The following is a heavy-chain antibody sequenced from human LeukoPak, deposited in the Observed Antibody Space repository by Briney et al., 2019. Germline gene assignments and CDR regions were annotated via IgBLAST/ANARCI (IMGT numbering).Heavy chain of an antibody. J-gene: IGHJ4*02. D-gene: IGHD6-19*01. CDR2: IRYDGSNK. CDR1: GFTFSSYG. Sequence: GGSLRLSCAASGFTFSSYGMHWVRQAPGKGLEWVAFIRYDGSNKYYADSVKGRFTISRDNSKNTLYLQMNGLRAEDTAVYYCAKDLEQWLAHYFDYWGQGTLVTVSS. V-gene: IGHV3-30*02. CDR3: AKDLEQWLAHYFDY.